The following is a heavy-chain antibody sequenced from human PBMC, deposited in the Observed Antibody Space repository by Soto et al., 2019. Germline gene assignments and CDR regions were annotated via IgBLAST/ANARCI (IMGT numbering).Heavy chain of an antibody. D-gene: IGHD3-3*01. CDR2: ISYDGSNK. J-gene: IGHJ3*02. CDR1: GFTFSSYG. V-gene: IGHV3-30*18. CDR3: AKTYYDFWSGYFDAFDI. Sequence: PGGSLRLSCAASGFTFSSYGMHWVRQAPGKGLEWVAVISYDGSNKYYADSVKGRFTISRDNSKNTLYLQMNSLRAEDTAVYYCAKTYYDFWSGYFDAFDIWGQGTMVTVSS.